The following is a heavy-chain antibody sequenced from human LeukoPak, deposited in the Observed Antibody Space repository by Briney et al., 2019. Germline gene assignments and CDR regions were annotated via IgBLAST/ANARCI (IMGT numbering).Heavy chain of an antibody. Sequence: PGGSLRLSCAASGFTFSDYYMSWIRQAPGKGLEWVSYISSSGSTIYYADSVKGRFTISRDNAKNSLYLQMNSLRAEDTAVYYCARSLVVAGTLYYFDYWGQGTLVTVSS. CDR3: ARSLVVAGTLYYFDY. J-gene: IGHJ4*02. CDR1: GFTFSDYY. CDR2: ISSSGSTI. D-gene: IGHD6-19*01. V-gene: IGHV3-11*04.